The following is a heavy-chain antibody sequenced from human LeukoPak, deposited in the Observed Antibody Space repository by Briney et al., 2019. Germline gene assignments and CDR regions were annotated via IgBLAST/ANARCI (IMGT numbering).Heavy chain of an antibody. CDR3: ASTGYSSSWYEGQIDY. CDR2: IYHSGRT. J-gene: IGHJ4*02. V-gene: IGHV4-39*07. D-gene: IGHD6-13*01. CDR1: GGSISSGSYY. Sequence: SETLSLTCTVSGGSISSGSYYWSWIRQPPGKGLEWIGNIYHSGRTHYNPSLKSRVTISVDTSKNQLSLRLSSVAAADTAVYYCASTGYSSSWYEGQIDYWGQGTLVTVSS.